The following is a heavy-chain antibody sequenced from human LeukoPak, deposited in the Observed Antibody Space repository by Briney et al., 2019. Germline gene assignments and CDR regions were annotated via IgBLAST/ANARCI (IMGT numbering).Heavy chain of an antibody. CDR3: ARDQEGFDY. Sequence: GASVKVSCKASGYTFTNNYLHWMRQAPGQGLEWMGMIYPRDGSTSYAQNFQGRVTVTRDTSTTTVHMELSGLRSEDTAVYYCARDQEGFDYWGQGTLVTVSS. CDR2: IYPRDGST. J-gene: IGHJ4*02. CDR1: GYTFTNNY. V-gene: IGHV1-46*01.